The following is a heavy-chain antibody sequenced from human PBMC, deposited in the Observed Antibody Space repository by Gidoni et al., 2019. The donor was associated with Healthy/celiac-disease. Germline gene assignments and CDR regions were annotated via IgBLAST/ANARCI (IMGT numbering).Heavy chain of an antibody. CDR3: TSSEL. Sequence: EVQLVESGGGLVQPGRSLRRSCTASGFTFGDYAMSWVRQAPGQGLEWVGFIRSKAYGGTTEYAASVKGRFTISRDDSKSIAYLQMNSLKTEDTAVYYCTSSELWGQGTLVTVSS. J-gene: IGHJ4*02. V-gene: IGHV3-49*04. CDR1: GFTFGDYA. CDR2: IRSKAYGGTT. D-gene: IGHD1-1*01.